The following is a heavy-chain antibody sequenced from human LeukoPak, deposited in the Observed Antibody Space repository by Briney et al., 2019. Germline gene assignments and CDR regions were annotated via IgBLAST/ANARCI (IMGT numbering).Heavy chain of an antibody. D-gene: IGHD2-2*02. Sequence: GGSLRLSCAASGFTFSSYSMNWVRQAPGKGLEWVSYISSSSSTIYYADSVKGRFTISRDNAKNSLYLQMNSLRAEDTAVYYCAKGGRRRDIGYCSGTSCYTSYYYYYYMDVWGKGTTVTVSS. CDR3: AKGGRRRDIGYCSGTSCYTSYYYYYYMDV. CDR1: GFTFSSYS. V-gene: IGHV3-48*01. J-gene: IGHJ6*03. CDR2: ISSSSSTI.